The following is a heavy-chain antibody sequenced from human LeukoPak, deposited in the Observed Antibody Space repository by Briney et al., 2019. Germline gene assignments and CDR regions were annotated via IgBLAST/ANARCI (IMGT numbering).Heavy chain of an antibody. CDR3: ARGRQCDY. D-gene: IGHD4-4*01. CDR1: GFTFFNYA. J-gene: IGHJ4*02. Sequence: GGSLRLSCVASGFTFFNYAMNWVRQAPGKGLEWISILYSGGTAFYADSVKGRFTISRDNSKNTSYLQMNSLRADDTAMYYCARGRQCDYWGQGTLVTVSS. V-gene: IGHV3-53*01. CDR2: LYSGGTA.